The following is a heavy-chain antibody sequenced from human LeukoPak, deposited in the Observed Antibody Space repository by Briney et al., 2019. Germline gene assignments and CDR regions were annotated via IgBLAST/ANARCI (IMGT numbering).Heavy chain of an antibody. V-gene: IGHV3-11*06. J-gene: IGHJ4*02. D-gene: IGHD6-6*01. CDR1: GFTFSDYY. Sequence: GGSLRLSCAASGFTFSDYYMSWIRQAPGKGLEWVSYISSSSSYIYYADSVKGRFTISRDNAKNSLYLQMNSLRAEDTAVYYCARVGIAARPSLDYWGQGTLVTVSS. CDR3: ARVGIAARPSLDY. CDR2: ISSSSSYI.